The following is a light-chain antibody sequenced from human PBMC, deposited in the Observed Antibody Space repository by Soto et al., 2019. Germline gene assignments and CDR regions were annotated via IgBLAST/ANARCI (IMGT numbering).Light chain of an antibody. CDR3: QQYVHWPPGA. CDR1: QSVSNN. CDR2: DTS. V-gene: IGKV3-15*01. J-gene: IGKJ1*01. Sequence: EIVLTQSPGTLSLSPGERATLSCRAIQSVSNNYLAWYQQKPGQAPRLLIYDTSTRAAGIAARFSGSGSGTEFTLTISSLQSEDSAVYYCQQYVHWPPGAFGQGTKVDIK.